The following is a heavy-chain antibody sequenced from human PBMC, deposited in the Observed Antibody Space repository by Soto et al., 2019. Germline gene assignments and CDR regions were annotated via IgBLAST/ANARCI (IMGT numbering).Heavy chain of an antibody. V-gene: IGHV1-3*01. CDR2: INAGNGNT. CDR3: ARYSPGIAAADPGGYYYYGMDV. J-gene: IGHJ6*02. CDR1: GYTFTSYA. D-gene: IGHD6-13*01. Sequence: ASVKVSCKASGYTFTSYAMHWVRQAPGQRLEWMGWINAGNGNTKYSQKFQGRVTITRDTSASTAYMELSSLRSEDTAVYYCARYSPGIAAADPGGYYYYGMDVWG.